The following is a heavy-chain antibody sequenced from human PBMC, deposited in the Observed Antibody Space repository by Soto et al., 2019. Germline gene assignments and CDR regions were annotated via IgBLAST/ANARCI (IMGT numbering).Heavy chain of an antibody. CDR2: ISYDGSAK. D-gene: IGHD6-6*01. Sequence: QVQLVESGGGVVQPGKSLRLSCAASGFTFTRHGMHWVRQAPGKGLEWVAFISYDGSAKYYVDSVKGRFTLSRDNSRNMLYLQMNSLRAEDTPLYYCANDSGVVSSSSSALRNNYYYIDVWGKGTTVTVSS. V-gene: IGHV3-30*18. CDR1: GFTFTRHG. CDR3: ANDSGVVSSSSSALRNNYYYIDV. J-gene: IGHJ6*03.